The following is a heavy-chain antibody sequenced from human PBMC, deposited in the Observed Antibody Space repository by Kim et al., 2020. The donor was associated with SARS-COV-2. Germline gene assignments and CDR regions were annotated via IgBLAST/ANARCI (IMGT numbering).Heavy chain of an antibody. V-gene: IGHV3-74*01. CDR3: ARDPLYYGSGSPSNWFDP. D-gene: IGHD3-10*01. CDR1: GFTFSSYW. J-gene: IGHJ5*02. Sequence: GGSLRLSCAASGFTFSSYWMHWVRQAPGKGLVWVSRINSDGSSTSYADSVKGRFTISRDNAKNTLYLQMNSLRAEDTAVYYCARDPLYYGSGSPSNWFDPWGQGTLVTVSS. CDR2: INSDGSST.